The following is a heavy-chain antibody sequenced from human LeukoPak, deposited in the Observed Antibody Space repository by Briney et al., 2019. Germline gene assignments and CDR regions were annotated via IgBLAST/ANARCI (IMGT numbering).Heavy chain of an antibody. CDR2: TYYRSKWYN. V-gene: IGHV6-1*01. Sequence: SQTLSLTCAISGDSVSSNSAAWNWIRQSPSRGLEWLGRTYYRSKWYNDYAVSVKSRITINPDTSKNQFSLQLNSVTPEDTAVYYCARGLWLLWFGESTNYFDYWGQGTLVTVSS. CDR1: GDSVSSNSAA. J-gene: IGHJ4*02. CDR3: ARGLWLLWFGESTNYFDY. D-gene: IGHD3-10*01.